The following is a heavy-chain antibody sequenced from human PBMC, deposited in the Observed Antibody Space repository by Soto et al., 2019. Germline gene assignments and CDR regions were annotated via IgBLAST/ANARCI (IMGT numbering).Heavy chain of an antibody. D-gene: IGHD3-9*01. J-gene: IGHJ4*02. V-gene: IGHV1-18*04. Sequence: QVQLVQSGAEVKKPGASVKVSCKPSGYTFTSYGISWVRQAPGQGLEWVGWISAYNGNTNYAQKLQGRVTMTTDTSTSTAYMELSSLRSDDTAVYYCARVWRDILTGYSLWYFDYWGQGTLVTVSS. CDR1: GYTFTSYG. CDR2: ISAYNGNT. CDR3: ARVWRDILTGYSLWYFDY.